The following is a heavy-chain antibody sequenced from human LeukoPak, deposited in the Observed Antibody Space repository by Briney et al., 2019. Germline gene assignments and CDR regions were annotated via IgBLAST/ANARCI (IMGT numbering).Heavy chain of an antibody. CDR3: AKTTVTSEEYFYYYMDV. J-gene: IGHJ6*03. CDR2: IITYNGNT. D-gene: IGHD4-17*01. CDR1: GYTFTSYG. V-gene: IGHV1-18*01. Sequence: ASVKVSCKTSGYTFTSYGLSWVRQAPGQGLEWMGCIITYNGNTYYSQKLQGRVTMTTDTSTSTAYMELRSLRSDDAAVYYCAKTTVTSEEYFYYYMDVWGKGTTVTVSS.